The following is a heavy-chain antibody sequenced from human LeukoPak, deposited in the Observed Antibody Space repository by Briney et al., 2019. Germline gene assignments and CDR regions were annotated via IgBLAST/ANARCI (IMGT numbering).Heavy chain of an antibody. V-gene: IGHV3-30*02. D-gene: IGHD2-2*02. Sequence: GGSLRLSCVTSGFPLSTYGVHWVRQAPGKGLEWVAFIRYDGSNKYYADSVKGRFTISRDNSKNTLYLQMNSLRAEDTAVYYCAKDLERVVPAAILDYWGQGTLVTVSS. CDR2: IRYDGSNK. CDR1: GFPLSTYG. J-gene: IGHJ4*02. CDR3: AKDLERVVPAAILDY.